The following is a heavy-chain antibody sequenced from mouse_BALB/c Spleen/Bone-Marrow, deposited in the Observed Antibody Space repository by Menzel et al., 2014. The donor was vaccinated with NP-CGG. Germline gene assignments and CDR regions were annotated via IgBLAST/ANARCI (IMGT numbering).Heavy chain of an antibody. Sequence: VKLMESGAELMKPGASVKISCMATGYTFSNYWIEWVKQRPGHGLEWIGEILPGSGSTDYNKNFKGKATFTADTSSNTAYMQLSSLTSADSAVYYCARVIYWYLDVWGAGTTVTVSS. J-gene: IGHJ1*01. CDR3: ARVIYWYLDV. CDR2: ILPGSGST. V-gene: IGHV1-9*01. CDR1: GYTFSNYW.